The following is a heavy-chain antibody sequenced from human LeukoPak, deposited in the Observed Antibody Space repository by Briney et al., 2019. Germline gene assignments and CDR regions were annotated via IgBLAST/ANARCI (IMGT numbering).Heavy chain of an antibody. J-gene: IGHJ6*03. Sequence: SETLSLTCAVYGGSFSGYYWSWIRQPPGKRLEWIGEINHSGSTNYNPSLKSRVTISVDASKNQFSLKLSSVTAADTAVYYCARDPVKSSSKNYYYYMDVWGKGTTVTVSS. D-gene: IGHD6-6*01. CDR2: INHSGST. CDR3: ARDPVKSSSKNYYYYMDV. V-gene: IGHV4-34*01. CDR1: GGSFSGYY.